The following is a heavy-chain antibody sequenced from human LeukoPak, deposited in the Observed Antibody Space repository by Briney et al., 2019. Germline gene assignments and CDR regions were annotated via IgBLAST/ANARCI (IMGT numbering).Heavy chain of an antibody. CDR2: IYPGDSDT. Sequence: GESLKISCKGSGYSFTSYWIGWVRQMPGKGLEWMGIIYPGDSDTRYSPSFQGQVTISADKSISTAYLQWSSLKASDTATYYCARHSSSRPKYYYYYMDVWGKGTTVTVSS. CDR3: ARHSSSRPKYYYYYMDV. V-gene: IGHV5-51*01. J-gene: IGHJ6*03. D-gene: IGHD6-6*01. CDR1: GYSFTSYW.